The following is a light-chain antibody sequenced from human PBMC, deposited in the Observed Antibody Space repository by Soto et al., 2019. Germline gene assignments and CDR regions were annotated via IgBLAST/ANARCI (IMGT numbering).Light chain of an antibody. CDR3: QQANSFPLSIT. J-gene: IGKJ5*01. CDR2: GAS. V-gene: IGKV3-15*01. Sequence: EIVMTQSPATLSVSPGERATLSCRASQSVSSNLAWYQQKPGQAPRLLIYGASTRATGIPARFSGSGSGTEFTLTISSLQSEDFATYYCQQANSFPLSITFGQGTRLEIK. CDR1: QSVSSN.